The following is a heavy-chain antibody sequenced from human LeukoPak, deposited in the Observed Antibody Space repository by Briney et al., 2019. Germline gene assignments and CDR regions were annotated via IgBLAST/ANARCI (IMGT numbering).Heavy chain of an antibody. J-gene: IGHJ3*02. CDR2: IYYSGSA. CDR3: ARATKRQLLGAFDI. V-gene: IGHV4-59*01. Sequence: TSETLSLTCTVSGGSITSYYWSWIRQPPGKGLEWIGYIYYSGSANYNPSLKSRVTISVDTSKNQFSLKLSSVTAADTAVYYCARATKRQLLGAFDIWGQGTMVTVSS. CDR1: GGSITSYY. D-gene: IGHD1-1*01.